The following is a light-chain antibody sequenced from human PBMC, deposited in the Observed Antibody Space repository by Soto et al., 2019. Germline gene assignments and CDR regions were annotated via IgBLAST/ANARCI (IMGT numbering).Light chain of an antibody. CDR1: SSDVGGYNY. CDR3: SSYTTSTSFIL. CDR2: EVS. J-gene: IGLJ2*01. V-gene: IGLV2-14*01. Sequence: QSVLTQPRSVSGSPGQSVTISCIGTSSDVGGYNYVSWYQQHPGKAPKLMIYEVSSRPSGVSNRFSGSKSGNTASLTISGLQAEDEAYYYCSSYTTSTSFILFGGGTKLTVL.